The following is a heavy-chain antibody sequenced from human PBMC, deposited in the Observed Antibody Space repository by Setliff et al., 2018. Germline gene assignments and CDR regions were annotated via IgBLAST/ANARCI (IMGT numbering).Heavy chain of an antibody. D-gene: IGHD5-12*01. CDR3: TKDLKKWLQFGWYFDL. CDR1: GYTFSDYG. CDR2: INPNSGGT. Sequence: GASVKVSCKASGYTFSDYGISWVRQAPGQGLEWMGWINPNSGGTNYAQKFQGRVSMTRDTSISTAFLELNGLRSDDTAVYYCTKDLKKWLQFGWYFDLWGRGTLVTVSS. V-gene: IGHV1-2*02. J-gene: IGHJ2*01.